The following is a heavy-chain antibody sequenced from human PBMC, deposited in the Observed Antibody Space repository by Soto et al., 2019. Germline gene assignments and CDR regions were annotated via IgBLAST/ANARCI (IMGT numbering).Heavy chain of an antibody. J-gene: IGHJ4*02. CDR1: GFTFSSYA. V-gene: IGHV3-23*01. CDR3: AKDTAMVRGVIIGD. Sequence: EVQLLESGGGLVQPGGSLRLSCAASGFTFSSYAMSWVRQAPGKGLEWVSAISGSGGSTYYADSVKGRFTISRDNSKNTRYLQMNSLRAEDTAVYYCAKDTAMVRGVIIGDWGQGTLVTVSS. D-gene: IGHD3-10*01. CDR2: ISGSGGST.